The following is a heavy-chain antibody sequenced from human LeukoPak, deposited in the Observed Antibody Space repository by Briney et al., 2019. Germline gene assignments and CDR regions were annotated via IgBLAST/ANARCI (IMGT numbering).Heavy chain of an antibody. J-gene: IGHJ6*02. CDR3: ARDHVPDYGDYLGYYYYYGMDV. CDR1: GFTFSSYA. CDR2: ISYDGINK. D-gene: IGHD4-17*01. Sequence: PGGSLRLSCAASGFTFSSYAMHWGRQAPGKGLEWVGGISYDGINKYYADAVKGRVTISRDNSKNTLDLQMNSLSAEDTAVYYCARDHVPDYGDYLGYYYYYGMDVWGQGPTVTVSS. V-gene: IGHV3-30-3*01.